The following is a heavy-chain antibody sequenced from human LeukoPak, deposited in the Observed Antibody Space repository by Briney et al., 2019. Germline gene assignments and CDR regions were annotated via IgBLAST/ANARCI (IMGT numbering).Heavy chain of an antibody. CDR1: GGSISSYY. CDR3: GRRHNYYYMDV. Sequence: SETLSLTCTVSGGSISSYYWSWIRQPPGKGLEWIGYIYYSGSTNYNPSLKSRVTISVDTSKNQFSLKLSSVTAADTAVYGSGRRHNYYYMDVWGKGTTVTISS. CDR2: IYYSGST. J-gene: IGHJ6*03. D-gene: IGHD3-10*01. V-gene: IGHV4-59*01.